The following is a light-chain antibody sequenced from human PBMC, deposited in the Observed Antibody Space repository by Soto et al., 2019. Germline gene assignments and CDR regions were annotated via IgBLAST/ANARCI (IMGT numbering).Light chain of an antibody. Sequence: AIQMTQSPSSLSVSVGDRITITCRASQDIRNDLGWYQQKPGKAPKLLIYGTSNLQSGVPSRFSGSGSGTDFTLTISSLQPEDFASYYCLQDYIYPYTFGQGTKLDIK. CDR3: LQDYIYPYT. CDR1: QDIRND. J-gene: IGKJ2*01. CDR2: GTS. V-gene: IGKV1-6*01.